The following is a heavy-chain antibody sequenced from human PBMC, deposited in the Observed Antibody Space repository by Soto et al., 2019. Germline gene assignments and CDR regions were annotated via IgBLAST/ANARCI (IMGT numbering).Heavy chain of an antibody. D-gene: IGHD3-22*01. CDR2: IIHIFGTA. CDR1: GGTFSSYA. V-gene: IGHV1-69*06. CDR3: ARAVRETIVAVIPYGMDV. J-gene: IGHJ6*02. Sequence: ASVKVSCKASGGTFSSYAISWVRQAPGQGLEWMGGIIHIFGTANYAQKFQGRVTITADKSTSTAYMELSSLRSEDTAVYYCARAVRETIVAVIPYGMDVWGQGTTVTVSS.